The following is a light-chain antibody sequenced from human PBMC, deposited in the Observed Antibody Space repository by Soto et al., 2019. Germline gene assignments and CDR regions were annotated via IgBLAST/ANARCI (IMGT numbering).Light chain of an antibody. J-gene: IGLJ2*01. CDR3: SSYTSSSTLYVV. CDR2: DVS. CDR1: SSDVGGYNY. Sequence: QSVLTQPASVSGSPGQSIAISCTGTSSDVGGYNYVSWYQHHPGKAPKLMIYDVSNRPSGVSNRFSGSKSGNTASLTISGHQAEDEADYYCSSYTSSSTLYVVFGGGTKLTVL. V-gene: IGLV2-14*03.